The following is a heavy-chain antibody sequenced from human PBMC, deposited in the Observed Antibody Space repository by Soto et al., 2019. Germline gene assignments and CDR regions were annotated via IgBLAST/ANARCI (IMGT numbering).Heavy chain of an antibody. J-gene: IGHJ4*02. V-gene: IGHV3-30*18. CDR1: GFTFSSYG. CDR2: ISYDGSNK. D-gene: IGHD5-12*01. CDR3: AKGFRGDRWLHSPLDY. Sequence: QVQLVESGGGVVQPGRSLRLSCAASGFTFSSYGMHWVRQAPGKGLEWVAVISYDGSNKYYADSVKGRFTISRDNSKNTLYLQMNSLRAEDTAVYYCAKGFRGDRWLHSPLDYWGQGTLVTVSS.